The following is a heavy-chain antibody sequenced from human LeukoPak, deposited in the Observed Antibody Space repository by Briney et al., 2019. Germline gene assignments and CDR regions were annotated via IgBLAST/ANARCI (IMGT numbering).Heavy chain of an antibody. CDR3: ARDRCSGGSCYIDY. CDR2: IYYSGST. Sequence: PSETLSLTCTVSGGSISSYYWSWIRQPPGKGLEWIGYIYYSGSTNYNPSLKSRVTISVDTSKNQFSLKLSSATAADTAVYYCARDRCSGGSCYIDYWGQGTLVTVSS. V-gene: IGHV4-59*01. D-gene: IGHD2-15*01. CDR1: GGSISSYY. J-gene: IGHJ4*02.